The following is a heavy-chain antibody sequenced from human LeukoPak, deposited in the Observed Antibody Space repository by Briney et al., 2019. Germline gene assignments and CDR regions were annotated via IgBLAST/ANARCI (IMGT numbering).Heavy chain of an antibody. CDR2: IYHSGST. D-gene: IGHD4-23*01. Sequence: SETLSLTCTVSGGSISSYYWNWIRQPPGKGLEWIGEIYHSGSTNYNPSLKSRVTISVDKSKNQFSLKLSSVTAADTAVYYCASLPDYGGNSLFDYWGQGTLVTVSS. V-gene: IGHV4-59*12. CDR1: GGSISSYY. J-gene: IGHJ4*02. CDR3: ASLPDYGGNSLFDY.